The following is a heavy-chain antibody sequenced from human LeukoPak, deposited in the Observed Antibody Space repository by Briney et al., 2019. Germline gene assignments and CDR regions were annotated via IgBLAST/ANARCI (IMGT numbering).Heavy chain of an antibody. V-gene: IGHV3-21*01. CDR1: GFTFSSYS. J-gene: IGHJ4*02. CDR2: ISSSSSYI. Sequence: GGSLRLSCAASGFTFSSYSMNWVRQAPRKGLEWVSSISSSSSYIYYADSVKGRFTISRDNAKSSLYLQMNSLRAEDTAVYYCASIGYSSGWPTDYWGQGTLVTVSS. D-gene: IGHD6-19*01. CDR3: ASIGYSSGWPTDY.